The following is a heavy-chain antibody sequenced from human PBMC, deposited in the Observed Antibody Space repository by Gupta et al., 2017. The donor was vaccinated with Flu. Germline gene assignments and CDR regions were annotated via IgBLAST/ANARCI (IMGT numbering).Heavy chain of an antibody. V-gene: IGHV4-61*02. CDR1: GGSISRGSYY. D-gene: IGHD1-26*01. J-gene: IGHJ4*02. CDR3: ARWELLSGFDY. Sequence: QVQLQESGPGLVKPSQTLSLTCTVSGGSISRGSYYWSWIRQPAGKGLEWIGRIYTSGSTNYNPSLKSRVTISVDTSKNQFSLKLSSVTAADTAVYYCARWELLSGFDYWGQGTLVTVSS. CDR2: IYTSGST.